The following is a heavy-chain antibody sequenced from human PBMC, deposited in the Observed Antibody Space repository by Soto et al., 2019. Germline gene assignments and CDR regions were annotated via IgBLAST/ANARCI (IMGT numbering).Heavy chain of an antibody. V-gene: IGHV6-1*01. CDR3: ARVVITPGKEGGAADGHIYYYYGMDV. Sequence: SQTLSLTCAISGDSVSSNSAAWNWIRQSPSRGLEWLGRTYYRSKWYNDYAVSVKSRITINPDTSKNQFSLQLNSVTPEDTAVYYCARVVITPGKEGGAADGHIYYYYGMDVWGQGTTVTVSS. CDR2: TYYRSKWYN. J-gene: IGHJ6*02. CDR1: GDSVSSNSAA. D-gene: IGHD6-13*01.